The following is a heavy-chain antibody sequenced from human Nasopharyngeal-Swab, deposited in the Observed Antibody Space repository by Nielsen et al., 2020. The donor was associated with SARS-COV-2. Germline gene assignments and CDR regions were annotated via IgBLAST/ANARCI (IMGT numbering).Heavy chain of an antibody. CDR1: GGSISSYY. Sequence: SETLSLTCTVSGGSISSYYWSWIRQPPGKGLEWIGYIYYSGSTNYNPPLKSRVTISVDTSKNQFYLKLSSVTAADTAVYYCAREGYGRSNAFDIWGQGTMVTVSS. J-gene: IGHJ3*02. CDR3: AREGYGRSNAFDI. D-gene: IGHD5-18*01. V-gene: IGHV4-59*01. CDR2: IYYSGST.